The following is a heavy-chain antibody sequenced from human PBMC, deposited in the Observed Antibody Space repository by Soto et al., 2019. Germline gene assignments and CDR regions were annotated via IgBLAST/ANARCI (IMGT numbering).Heavy chain of an antibody. V-gene: IGHV5-51*01. CDR2: IYPGDSDT. J-gene: IGHJ4*02. CDR3: TRQGGQQLVQADY. Sequence: GESLKISCKGSGYSFTTYWIAWVRQMPGKGLEWMGFIYPGDSDTRYSPSFQGQVTFSADKSISTAYLQWSSLKASDTAMYYCTRQGGQQLVQADYWGQGTLVTVSS. D-gene: IGHD6-13*01. CDR1: GYSFTTYW.